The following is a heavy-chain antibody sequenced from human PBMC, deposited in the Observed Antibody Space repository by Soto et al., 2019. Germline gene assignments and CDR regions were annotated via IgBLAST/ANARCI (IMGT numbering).Heavy chain of an antibody. CDR1: GFTFSSYS. D-gene: IGHD3-22*01. CDR3: ARDRSYDSSGLFQH. V-gene: IGHV3-21*01. Sequence: EVQLVESGGGLVKPGGSLRLSCAASGFTFSSYSMNWVRQAPGKGLEWVSSISSSSSYIYYADSVKGRFTISRDNAKNSLDLHMNSLRAEDTAVYYCARDRSYDSSGLFQHWGQGTLVTVSS. CDR2: ISSSSSYI. J-gene: IGHJ1*01.